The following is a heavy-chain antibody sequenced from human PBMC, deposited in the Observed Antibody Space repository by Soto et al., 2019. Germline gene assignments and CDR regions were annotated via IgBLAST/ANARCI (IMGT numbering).Heavy chain of an antibody. CDR3: ATATAWYYYGMDV. CDR2: INHSGST. D-gene: IGHD2-15*01. CDR1: GGSFSGYF. Sequence: ASETLSLTCAVYGGSFSGYFCSWIRQPPGKGLEWIGEINHSGSTNYNLSLKSRVTISVDTSKNQFFLKLNPLTAADTAVYYCATATAWYYYGMDVWGQGTTVTVSS. J-gene: IGHJ6*02. V-gene: IGHV4-34*01.